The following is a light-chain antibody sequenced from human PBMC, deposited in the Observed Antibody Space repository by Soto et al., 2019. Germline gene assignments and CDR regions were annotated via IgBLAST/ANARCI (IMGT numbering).Light chain of an antibody. V-gene: IGLV2-11*01. Sequence: QSALTQPRSVSGSPGQSVTISCTGTSSDVGNYNYVYWYQQHPGKAPKVMIYDVNKWPSGVPDRFSGSKSGNTASLTISGLQAEDEADYYCCSYAGSYTWVFGGGTKLTVL. CDR1: SSDVGNYNY. CDR3: CSYAGSYTWV. J-gene: IGLJ3*02. CDR2: DVN.